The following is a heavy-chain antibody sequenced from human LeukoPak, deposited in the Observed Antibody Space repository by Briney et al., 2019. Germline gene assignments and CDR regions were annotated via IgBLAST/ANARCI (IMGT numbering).Heavy chain of an antibody. D-gene: IGHD6-19*01. CDR2: IYYSGST. Sequence: SETLSLTCTVSGGSISSSSYYWGWIRQPPGKGLEWIGSIYYSGSTHYNPSLRSRVTISVDTSKNQFSLKLSSVTAADTAVYYRARHPLYRNIAVAGTVDYWGQGTLVTVSS. V-gene: IGHV4-39*01. CDR3: ARHPLYRNIAVAGTVDY. J-gene: IGHJ4*02. CDR1: GGSISSSSYY.